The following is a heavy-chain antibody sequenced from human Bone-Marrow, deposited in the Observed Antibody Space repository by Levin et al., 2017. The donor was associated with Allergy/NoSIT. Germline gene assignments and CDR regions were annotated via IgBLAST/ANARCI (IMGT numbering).Heavy chain of an antibody. V-gene: IGHV3-30*04. CDR1: GFTFRAYA. Sequence: GGSLRLSCAVSGFTFRAYAMHWVRQTPGKGLEWVALISHDGNNKHYPDSMKGRFTISRDSSKNTLFLQMNNVRPEDTGVYFCARDRTVEGYYFYGMDVWGRGTTVTVSS. D-gene: IGHD7-27*01. CDR3: ARDRTVEGYYFYGMDV. CDR2: ISHDGNNK. J-gene: IGHJ6*02.